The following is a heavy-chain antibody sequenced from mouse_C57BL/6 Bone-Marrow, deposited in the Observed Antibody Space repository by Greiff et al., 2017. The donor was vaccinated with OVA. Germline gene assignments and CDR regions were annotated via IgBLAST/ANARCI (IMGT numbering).Heavy chain of an antibody. CDR2: TNPGSGGT. J-gene: IGHJ3*01. CDR1: GYAFTNYL. D-gene: IGHD2-5*01. V-gene: IGHV1-54*01. CDR3: ARSHYYSNYDWFAY. Sequence: VQLQESGAELVRPGTSVKVSCKASGYAFTNYLIEWVKQRPGQGLEWIGVTNPGSGGTNYNEKFKGKATLTADKSSSTAYMQLSSLTSEDSAVYFCARSHYYSNYDWFAYWGQGTLVTVSA.